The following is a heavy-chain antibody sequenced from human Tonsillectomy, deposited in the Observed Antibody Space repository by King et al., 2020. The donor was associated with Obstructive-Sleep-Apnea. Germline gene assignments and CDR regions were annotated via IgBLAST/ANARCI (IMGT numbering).Heavy chain of an antibody. V-gene: IGHV3-66*01. D-gene: IGHD3-10*01. CDR3: ARYYYGSGSHSTAPFDY. Sequence: VQLVESGGGLVQPGGSLRLSCAASGFTVSSNYMSWVRQAPGKGLEWVSVIYSGGSTYYADSVKGRFTISRDNSKNTLYLQMNSLRAEDTAVYYCARYYYGSGSHSTAPFDYWGQGTLVTVPS. CDR2: IYSGGST. J-gene: IGHJ4*02. CDR1: GFTVSSNY.